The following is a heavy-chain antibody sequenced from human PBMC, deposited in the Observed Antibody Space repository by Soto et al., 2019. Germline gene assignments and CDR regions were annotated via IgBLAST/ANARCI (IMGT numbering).Heavy chain of an antibody. CDR1: GDSFTYYC. V-gene: IGHV5-51*01. Sequence: LTISCQAAGDSFTYYCIGWVRKMHGKGLEWMGIIYPGDSDTRYSPSFQGQVTISADKSISTVYLQWSSLKDSDTAMYFFAKYRGRESSGWYFGCSGQPPLVTGSS. CDR2: IYPGDSDT. J-gene: IGHJ4*01. CDR3: AKYRGRESSGWYFGC. D-gene: IGHD6-25*01.